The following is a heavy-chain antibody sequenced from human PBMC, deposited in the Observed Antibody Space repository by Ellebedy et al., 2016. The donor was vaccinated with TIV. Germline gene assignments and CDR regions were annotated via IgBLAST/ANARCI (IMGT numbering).Heavy chain of an antibody. D-gene: IGHD3-22*01. Sequence: ASVKVSXXASGYTFTSYGVTWVRQDPGQGLDWMGWTSHYNGDTNYAQKFQGRVTMTTDTYTSTTYMELRSLRSDDTDVYYCARGIRYNYDNRGDPGYYWGQGTLVAVSS. J-gene: IGHJ4*02. CDR3: ARGIRYNYDNRGDPGYY. CDR2: TSHYNGDT. V-gene: IGHV1-18*01. CDR1: GYTFTSYG.